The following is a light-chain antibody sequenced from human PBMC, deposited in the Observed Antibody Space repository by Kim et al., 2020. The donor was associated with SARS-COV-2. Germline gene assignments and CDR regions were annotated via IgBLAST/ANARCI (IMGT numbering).Light chain of an antibody. V-gene: IGLV7-46*01. J-gene: IGLJ3*02. Sequence: QAVVTQEPSLTVSPGENVTLTCASSSGPVTSGLYPYWFQQKAGQAPRALIYDTNNKHSWTPARFSGSLLGGKAALTLSGGQPEDEADYYCSLSYTSGRVFGGGTQLIVL. CDR2: DTN. CDR3: SLSYTSGRV. CDR1: SGPVTSGLY.